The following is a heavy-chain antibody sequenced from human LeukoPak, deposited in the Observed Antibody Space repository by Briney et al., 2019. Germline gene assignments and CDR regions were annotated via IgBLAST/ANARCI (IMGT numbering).Heavy chain of an antibody. J-gene: IGHJ4*02. Sequence: GGSLRLSCAASGFTFSSCAMSWVRQAPGKGLEWVSYISSSSSTIYYADSVKGRFTISRDNAKNSLYLQMNSLRAEDTAVYYCARDTDTAMGIGGQGTLVTVSS. CDR2: ISSSSSTI. CDR3: ARDTDTAMGI. CDR1: GFTFSSCA. V-gene: IGHV3-48*01. D-gene: IGHD5-18*01.